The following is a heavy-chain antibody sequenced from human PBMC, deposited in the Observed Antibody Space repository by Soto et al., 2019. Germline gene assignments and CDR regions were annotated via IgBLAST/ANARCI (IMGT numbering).Heavy chain of an antibody. J-gene: IGHJ6*02. Sequence: TSETLSLTCAVYGGSFSGYYWSWIRQPPGKGLEWIGEINHSGSTNYNPSLKSRVTISVDTSKNQFSLKLSSVTAADTAVYYCARQGATIFGVVIRYYYYYGMDVWGQGTTVTVSS. CDR1: GGSFSGYY. V-gene: IGHV4-34*01. D-gene: IGHD3-3*01. CDR2: INHSGST. CDR3: ARQGATIFGVVIRYYYYYGMDV.